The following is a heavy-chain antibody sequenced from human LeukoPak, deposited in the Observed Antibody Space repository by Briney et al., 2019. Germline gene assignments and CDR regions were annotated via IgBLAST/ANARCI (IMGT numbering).Heavy chain of an antibody. Sequence: PSETLSLTCAVSGYSISSGYYWGWTRQPPGKGLEWIGSIYHSGSTYYNPSLKSRVTISVDTSKNQFSLKLSSVTAADTAVYYCAREDSGRLEAFDIWGQGTMVTVSS. CDR1: GYSISSGYY. D-gene: IGHD1-26*01. V-gene: IGHV4-38-2*02. J-gene: IGHJ3*02. CDR3: AREDSGRLEAFDI. CDR2: IYHSGST.